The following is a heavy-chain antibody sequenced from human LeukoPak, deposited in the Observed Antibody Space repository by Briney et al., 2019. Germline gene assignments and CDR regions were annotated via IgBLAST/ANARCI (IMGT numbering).Heavy chain of an antibody. CDR3: ARPDGSGTYAFDV. D-gene: IGHD3-10*01. Sequence: GESLKISCKGSGYTFTNYWIGWVRQMPGKGLEWMGFIFPRDSDTTYSPSLQGQVTISADKSINTAYLQWRSLKASDTAMYYCARPDGSGTYAFDVWGQGTMVTAS. V-gene: IGHV5-51*01. CDR2: IFPRDSDT. J-gene: IGHJ3*01. CDR1: GYTFTNYW.